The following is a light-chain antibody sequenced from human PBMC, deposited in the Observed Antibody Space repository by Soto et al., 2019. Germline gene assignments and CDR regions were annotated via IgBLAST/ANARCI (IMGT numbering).Light chain of an antibody. Sequence: EIVLTQSPATLSLSPGERAILSCRASQSVSSYLAWYQQKPGQAPRLLIYDASNRATGIPARFSGSGSGTDFTLTISSLEPEDFAVYYCHQRSNFGQGTRLEIK. CDR3: HQRSN. CDR2: DAS. CDR1: QSVSSY. J-gene: IGKJ5*01. V-gene: IGKV3-11*01.